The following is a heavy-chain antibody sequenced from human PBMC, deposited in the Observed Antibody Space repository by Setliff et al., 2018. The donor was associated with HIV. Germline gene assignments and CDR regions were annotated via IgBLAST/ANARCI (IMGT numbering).Heavy chain of an antibody. V-gene: IGHV4-59*01. J-gene: IGHJ6*02. D-gene: IGHD6-19*01. CDR2: IYYSGST. Sequence: SETLSLTCTVSGDTISSYYGSWIRRPPGKGLEWIGYIYYSGSTNYNPSLKSRVTISVDTSKNQFSLKLSSVTAADTAVDYCARGENSGWYRGGMDVWGQGTTVTVSS. CDR1: GDTISSYY. CDR3: ARGENSGWYRGGMDV.